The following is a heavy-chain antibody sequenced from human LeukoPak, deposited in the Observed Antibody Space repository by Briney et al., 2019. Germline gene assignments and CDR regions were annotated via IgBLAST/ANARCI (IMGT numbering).Heavy chain of an antibody. CDR2: VNSDGSST. Sequence: GGSLRLSCAASGFIFSTYWMHWVRQAPGKGLAWVSRVNSDGSSTTYADSVKGRFTISRDNAKNTLYLQMNSLRAEDTAVYYCARDYYGSGRASRLYWGQGTLVTVSS. CDR1: GFIFSTYW. J-gene: IGHJ4*02. V-gene: IGHV3-74*01. D-gene: IGHD3-10*01. CDR3: ARDYYGSGRASRLY.